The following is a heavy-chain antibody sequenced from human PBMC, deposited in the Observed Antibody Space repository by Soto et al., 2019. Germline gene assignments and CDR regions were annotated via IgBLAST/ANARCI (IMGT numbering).Heavy chain of an antibody. D-gene: IGHD3-16*01. V-gene: IGHV1-69*06. J-gene: IGHJ4*02. CDR1: GDTFNNYS. Sequence: AASVKVSCKASGDTFNNYSISWVRQAPGQGLQWMGGIIPIYDSPSYAQGSHNRVTITADRSTSTAHLELNGLTSEDTAVYYCARNLGGPRDSWGQGTLVTVSS. CDR3: ARNLGGPRDS. CDR2: IIPIYDSP.